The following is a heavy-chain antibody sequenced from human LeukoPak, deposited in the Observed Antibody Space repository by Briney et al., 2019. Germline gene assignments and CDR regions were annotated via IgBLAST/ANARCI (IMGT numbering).Heavy chain of an antibody. J-gene: IGHJ6*03. Sequence: ASVKVSCKASGYTFTGYYMHWVRQAPGQGLEWMGIINPSGGSTSYAQKFQGRVTMTRDTSTSTVYMELSSLRSEDTAVYYCARVIGTVVVPAAPYYMDVWGKGTTVTVSS. V-gene: IGHV1-46*01. D-gene: IGHD2-2*01. CDR2: INPSGGST. CDR3: ARVIGTVVVPAAPYYMDV. CDR1: GYTFTGYY.